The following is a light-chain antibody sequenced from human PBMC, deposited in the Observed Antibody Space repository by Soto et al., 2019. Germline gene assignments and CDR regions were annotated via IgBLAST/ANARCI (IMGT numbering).Light chain of an antibody. CDR1: SSNIGGNS. CDR2: DDN. Sequence: QSVLTQPPSVSAAAGQKVTISCSGSSSNIGGNSVSWYQQLPGTAPKLLIYDDNKRPSGIPDQFSGSKSGTSATLGITGFQTGDEADYYCGSWDSSLSAYVFGTGTKVTVL. V-gene: IGLV1-51*01. CDR3: GSWDSSLSAYV. J-gene: IGLJ1*01.